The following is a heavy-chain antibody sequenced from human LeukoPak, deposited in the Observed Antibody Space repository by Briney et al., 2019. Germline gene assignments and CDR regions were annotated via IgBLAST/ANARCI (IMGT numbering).Heavy chain of an antibody. CDR2: ISWNSGNI. CDR3: ARDWGGDIVVVPAANPGDY. D-gene: IGHD2-2*01. J-gene: IGHJ4*02. V-gene: IGHV3-9*01. Sequence: PGGSLRLSCVASGFNFDDQAMHWVRQAPGRGLEWVSGISWNSGNINYADSVKGRFTTSRDNAKNSLYLQMNSLRAEDTAVYYCARDWGGDIVVVPAANPGDYWGQGTLVTVSS. CDR1: GFNFDDQA.